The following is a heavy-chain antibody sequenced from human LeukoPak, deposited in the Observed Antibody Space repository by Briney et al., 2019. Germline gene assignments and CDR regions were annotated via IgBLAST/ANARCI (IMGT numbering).Heavy chain of an antibody. J-gene: IGHJ4*02. CDR2: IYYTGST. Sequence: TCXXXGVXVTSGNHYWGWGRQPPGTGLEWIGHIYYTGSTSHNPSLMSRVTMSVGAPKNQLSLKVRSVTAADTAVYYCAREEVTSAWFPFDFWGQGALVTVSS. CDR1: GVXVTSGNHY. V-gene: IGHV4-61*01. D-gene: IGHD6-19*01. CDR3: AREEVTSAWFPFDF.